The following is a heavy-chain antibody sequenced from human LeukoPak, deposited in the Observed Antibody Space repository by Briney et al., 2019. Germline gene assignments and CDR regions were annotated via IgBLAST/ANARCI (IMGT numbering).Heavy chain of an antibody. CDR3: VRDHAYSTFDY. D-gene: IGHD1-26*01. J-gene: IGHJ4*02. CDR2: IKQDGSEK. Sequence: GGSLRLSCEASGFTFSSYSMNWVRQAPGKGLEWVANIKQDGSEKYYVDSVKGRFTISRDNAKNSLYLQMNSLRAEDTAVYYCVRDHAYSTFDYWGQGTLVTVSS. V-gene: IGHV3-7*01. CDR1: GFTFSSYS.